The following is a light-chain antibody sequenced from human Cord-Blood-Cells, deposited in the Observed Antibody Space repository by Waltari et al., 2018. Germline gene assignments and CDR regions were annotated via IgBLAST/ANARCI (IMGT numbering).Light chain of an antibody. CDR2: GKN. CDR3: NSRDSSGNHLV. V-gene: IGLV3-19*01. J-gene: IGLJ2*01. CDR1: SLRSYY. Sequence: SSELTQDPAVSVALGQTVRITCPGDSLRSYYASWYQQKPGQAPVLVIYGKNNRPPGIPDRFSGSSSGNTASWTITGAQAEEEADYYCNSRDSSGNHLVFGGGTKLTVL.